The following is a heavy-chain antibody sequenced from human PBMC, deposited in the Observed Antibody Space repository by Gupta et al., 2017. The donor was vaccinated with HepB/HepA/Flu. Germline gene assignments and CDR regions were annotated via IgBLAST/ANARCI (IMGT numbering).Heavy chain of an antibody. CDR3: ARSGYCSSTSCYYYYYYMDV. V-gene: IGHV3-33*01. Sequence: QVQLVESGGGVVQPGRSLRLSCAASGFTFSSYGMHWVRQAPGKGLEWVAVIWYDGSNKYYADSVKGRFTISRDNSKNTLYLQMNSLRAEDTAVYYCARSGYCSSTSCYYYYYYMDVWGKGTTVTVSS. J-gene: IGHJ6*03. D-gene: IGHD2-2*01. CDR2: IWYDGSNK. CDR1: GFTFSSYG.